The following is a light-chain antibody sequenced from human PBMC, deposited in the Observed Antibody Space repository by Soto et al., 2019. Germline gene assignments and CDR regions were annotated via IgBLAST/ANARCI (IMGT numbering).Light chain of an antibody. J-gene: IGLJ2*01. CDR2: EVT. Sequence: QSALTQPVSVSGSPGQSITISCTGTSSDVGRYNLVSWYQQHAGKAPKLMIYEVTKRPSGVSNLFSGSKSGNTASLTISGLQAEDEADYYCCSYAGSSAFEFGGGTKLTVL. CDR1: SSDVGRYNL. CDR3: CSYAGSSAFE. V-gene: IGLV2-23*02.